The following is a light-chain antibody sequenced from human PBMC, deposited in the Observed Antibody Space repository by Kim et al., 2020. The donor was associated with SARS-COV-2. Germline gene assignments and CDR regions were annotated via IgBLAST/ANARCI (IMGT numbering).Light chain of an antibody. CDR1: SNNIGDQG. Sequence: QTATLTCTGNSNNIGDQGVAWLQQHQGHPPKLLSYRNNKRPSGISERLSASGSGNTASLTITGLQPEDEADYYCSAWDDSLKAWVFGGGTQLTVL. CDR2: RNN. CDR3: SAWDDSLKAWV. V-gene: IGLV10-54*01. J-gene: IGLJ3*02.